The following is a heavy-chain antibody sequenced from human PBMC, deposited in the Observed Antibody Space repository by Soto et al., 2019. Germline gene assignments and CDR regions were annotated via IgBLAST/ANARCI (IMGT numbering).Heavy chain of an antibody. J-gene: IGHJ4*01. Sequence: GGSLRLSCAASGFAFSYYGIHWVRQAPGKGLEWVGVISSDGMTKYYADSVKGRFTISRDNSKNTLFLQMDSLRPEDTAVYYCAKEIAVAGDLDYWGHGTLVTVPQ. CDR3: AKEIAVAGDLDY. CDR2: ISSDGMTK. CDR1: GFAFSYYG. D-gene: IGHD6-19*01. V-gene: IGHV3-30*18.